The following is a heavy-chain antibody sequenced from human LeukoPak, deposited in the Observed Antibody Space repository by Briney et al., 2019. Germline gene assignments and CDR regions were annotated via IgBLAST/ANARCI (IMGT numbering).Heavy chain of an antibody. J-gene: IGHJ4*02. Sequence: PGGSLRLSCGASGFIFDDYAIHWVRQAPGKGLEWVAGISYDSDTIRYADSVKGRFTISRDNAKKSLYLQMNSLRAEDTALYYCAKDKGQWLSLYYFDNWGQGTLVTVSS. D-gene: IGHD6-19*01. V-gene: IGHV3-9*01. CDR1: GFIFDDYA. CDR2: ISYDSDTI. CDR3: AKDKGQWLSLYYFDN.